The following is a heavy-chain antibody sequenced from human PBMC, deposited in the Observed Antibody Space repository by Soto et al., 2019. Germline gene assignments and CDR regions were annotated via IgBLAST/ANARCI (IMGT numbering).Heavy chain of an antibody. CDR2: ISAYNGNT. CDR1: GYTFTSYG. J-gene: IGHJ6*02. V-gene: IGHV1-18*01. D-gene: IGHD3-3*01. CDR3: ARLDRPTYYYYGMDV. Sequence: ASVKVSCKASGYTFTSYGISWVRQAPGQGLEWMGWISAYNGNTNYAQKLQGRVTMTTDTSTSTAYMELRSLRSDDTAVYYCARLDRPTYYYYGMDVWGQGTTVTVSS.